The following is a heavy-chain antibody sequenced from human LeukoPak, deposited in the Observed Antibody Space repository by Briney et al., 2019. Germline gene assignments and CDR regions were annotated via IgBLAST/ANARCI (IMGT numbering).Heavy chain of an antibody. CDR1: GFTFVKYS. D-gene: IGHD6-19*01. Sequence: GGSLRLSCAASGFTFVKYSMTWVRQAPGKGLEWVSTISGSGDNTYYADSVKGRFTISRDNSKNTLYLQMNSLRAEDTALYYCAKDSKGYSSGWDLDYWGQGTLVTVSS. CDR2: ISGSGDNT. V-gene: IGHV3-23*01. CDR3: AKDSKGYSSGWDLDY. J-gene: IGHJ4*02.